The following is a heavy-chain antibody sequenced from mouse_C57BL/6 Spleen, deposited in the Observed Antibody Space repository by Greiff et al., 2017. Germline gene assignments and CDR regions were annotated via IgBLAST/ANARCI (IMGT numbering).Heavy chain of an antibody. CDR3: ARKDYYGSSSLAY. D-gene: IGHD1-1*01. V-gene: IGHV1-82*01. CDR2: IYPGDGDT. Sequence: VQLQQSGPELVKPGASVKISCKASGYAFSSSWMNWVQQRPGKGLEWIGRIYPGDGDTNYNGKFKGKATLTADKSSSTAYMQLSSLTSEDSAVYFCARKDYYGSSSLAYWGQGTLVTVSA. CDR1: GYAFSSSW. J-gene: IGHJ3*01.